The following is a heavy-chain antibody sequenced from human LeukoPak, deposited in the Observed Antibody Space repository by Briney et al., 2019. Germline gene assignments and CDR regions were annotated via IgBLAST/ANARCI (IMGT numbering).Heavy chain of an antibody. CDR3: ARDDTPSAFDI. Sequence: SETLSLTCTVSGGSISSGDYYWSWIRQPPGKGLEWIGYIYYSGSTYYNPSLKSRVTISVDTSKNQFSLKLSSVTAADTAAYYCARDDTPSAFDIWGQGTMVTVSS. J-gene: IGHJ3*02. D-gene: IGHD2-2*02. V-gene: IGHV4-30-4*01. CDR1: GGSISSGDYY. CDR2: IYYSGST.